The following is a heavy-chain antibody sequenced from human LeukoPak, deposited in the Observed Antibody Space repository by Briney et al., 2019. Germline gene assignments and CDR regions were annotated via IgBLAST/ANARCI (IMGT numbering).Heavy chain of an antibody. CDR3: ARFPYDSSGNFDY. V-gene: IGHV4-59*12. Sequence: TPSETLSLTCTVSGGSISSYYWSWIRQPPGKGLEWIGYIYHSGSTYYNPSLKSRVTISVDRSKNQFSLKLSSVTAADTAVYYCARFPYDSSGNFDYWGQGTLVTVSS. CDR2: IYHSGST. J-gene: IGHJ4*02. CDR1: GGSISSYY. D-gene: IGHD3-22*01.